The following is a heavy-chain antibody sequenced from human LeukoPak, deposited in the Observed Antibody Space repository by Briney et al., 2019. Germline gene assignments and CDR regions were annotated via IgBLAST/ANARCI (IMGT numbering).Heavy chain of an antibody. Sequence: SETLSLTCTVSGASITSTSYYWGWIRQPPGKGLEWIGSIYYSGSTYYSPSLRSRVTISVDTSKNQFSLKLSSVTATDTAVYYCARRMGATGPFDYWGQGTLVTVSS. D-gene: IGHD1-26*01. CDR1: GASITSTSYY. J-gene: IGHJ4*02. CDR2: IYYSGST. V-gene: IGHV4-39*01. CDR3: ARRMGATGPFDY.